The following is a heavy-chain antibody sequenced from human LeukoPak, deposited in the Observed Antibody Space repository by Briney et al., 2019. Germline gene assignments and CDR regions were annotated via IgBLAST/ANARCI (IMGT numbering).Heavy chain of an antibody. CDR3: ATGVYSSGYSAPFDY. CDR2: IIPILGIA. D-gene: IGHD3-22*01. Sequence: SVTVSCKASGGTFSSYTISWVRQAPGQGPEWMGRIIPILGIANYAQKFQGRVTITADKSTSTAYMELSSLRSEDTAVYYCATGVYSSGYSAPFDYWGQGTLVTVSS. CDR1: GGTFSSYT. V-gene: IGHV1-69*02. J-gene: IGHJ4*02.